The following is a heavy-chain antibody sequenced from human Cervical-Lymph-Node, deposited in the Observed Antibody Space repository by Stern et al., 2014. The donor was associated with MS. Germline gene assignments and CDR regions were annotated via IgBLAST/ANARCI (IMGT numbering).Heavy chain of an antibody. V-gene: IGHV3-23*04. CDR3: ASGETWATSPFDF. Sequence: VQLVESGGGLVQPGGSLRLSCAASGFTFSSYAMSWVRQAPGRGLEWVSAISGSGGSTYYADSVKGRFTISRDNSKNTLYLQMNSLRAEDTAIFYCASGETWATSPFDFWGQGTLVTVSS. CDR2: ISGSGGST. J-gene: IGHJ4*02. D-gene: IGHD1-1*01. CDR1: GFTFSSYA.